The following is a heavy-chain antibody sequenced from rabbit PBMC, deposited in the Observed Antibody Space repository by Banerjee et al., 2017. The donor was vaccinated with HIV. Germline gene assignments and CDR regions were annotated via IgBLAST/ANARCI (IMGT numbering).Heavy chain of an antibody. Sequence: QSLEESGGDLVKPGASLTLTCTASGFSFSTNHYMCWVRQAPGKGLEWIACIDVGSGGGTVSATWAKGRFTISKTSSTTVTLQMTSLTAADTATYFCARALYAGYAGYGYAPYYYGMDLWGQGTLVTVS. CDR3: ARALYAGYAGYGYAPYYYGMDL. D-gene: IGHD6-1*01. J-gene: IGHJ6*01. V-gene: IGHV1S40*01. CDR1: GFSFSTNHY. CDR2: IDVGSGGGT.